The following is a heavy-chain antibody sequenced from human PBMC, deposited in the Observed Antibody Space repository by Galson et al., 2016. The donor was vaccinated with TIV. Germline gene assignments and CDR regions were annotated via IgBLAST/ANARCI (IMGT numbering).Heavy chain of an antibody. CDR3: ARGTEVGATAYWYFDL. V-gene: IGHV1-2*02. CDR2: INPNSGGT. Sequence: QSGAEVKKPGESLKISCKASGYTFTGYYIHWVRQAPGQGLEWMGWINPNSGGTNYARKFQGRVTMTRDTSISTAYMELSSLRSDDTAVYYCARGTEVGATAYWYFDLWGRGTLVTVSS. D-gene: IGHD1-26*01. CDR1: GYTFTGYY. J-gene: IGHJ2*01.